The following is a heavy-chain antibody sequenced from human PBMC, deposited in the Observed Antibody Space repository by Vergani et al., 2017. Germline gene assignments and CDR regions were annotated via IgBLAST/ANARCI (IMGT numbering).Heavy chain of an antibody. CDR1: GGTFSSYT. D-gene: IGHD3-22*01. CDR3: ARDYHSSGSFDY. Sequence: QVQLVQSGAEVKKPGSSVKVSCKASGGTFSSYTISWVRQAPRQGLEWMGRIIPILGIANYAQKFQGRVTITADKSTSTAYMELSSLRSEDTAVYYCARDYHSSGSFDYWGQGTLVTVSS. J-gene: IGHJ4*02. V-gene: IGHV1-69*08. CDR2: IIPILGIA.